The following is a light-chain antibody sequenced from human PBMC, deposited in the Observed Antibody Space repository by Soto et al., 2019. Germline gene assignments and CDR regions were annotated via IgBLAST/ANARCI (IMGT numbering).Light chain of an antibody. V-gene: IGLV2-14*01. CDR3: CSYTSSSTYV. Sequence: QSALTQPASVSGSPGQSITISCTGTSSDVGGYNYVSWYQQHPGKAPKLMIFDVNHRPSGVSNRFSGSKSGNTASLTISGLQAEDEADYYCCSYTSSSTYVFGTGTKLTVL. J-gene: IGLJ1*01. CDR2: DVN. CDR1: SSDVGGYNY.